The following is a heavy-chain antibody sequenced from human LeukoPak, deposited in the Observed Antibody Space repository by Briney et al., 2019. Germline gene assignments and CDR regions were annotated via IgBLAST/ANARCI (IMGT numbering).Heavy chain of an antibody. D-gene: IGHD6-13*01. Sequence: SVKLSCKASGGTFSSYAISWVRQAPGHGLEWMGWIIPILGIANYAQKFQGRVTITTDKSTSTAYMELSSPRSEDTAVYYGARGSVAAAGVWVDPWGQGTLVTVSS. CDR3: ARGSVAAAGVWVDP. J-gene: IGHJ5*02. CDR2: IIPILGIA. V-gene: IGHV1-69*04. CDR1: GGTFSSYA.